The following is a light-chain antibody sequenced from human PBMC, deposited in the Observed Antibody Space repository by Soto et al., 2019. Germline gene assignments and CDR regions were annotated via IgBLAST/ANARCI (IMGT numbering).Light chain of an antibody. CDR2: EVS. CDR3: SSFTSSVTPVV. J-gene: IGLJ2*01. CDR1: SSDVGDYNY. Sequence: QSVLTQPAAVSGSPGQSITISCTGTSSDVGDYNYVSWYQHHPGKAPKLMIYEVSNRPSGVSNRFSGSKSGNTASLTISGLQAEDEADYYCSSFTSSVTPVVFGGGTKVTVL. V-gene: IGLV2-14*01.